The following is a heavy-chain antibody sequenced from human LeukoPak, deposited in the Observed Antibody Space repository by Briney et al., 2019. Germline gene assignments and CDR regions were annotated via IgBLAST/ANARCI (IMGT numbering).Heavy chain of an antibody. CDR2: IYYSGST. V-gene: IGHV4-30-4*08. CDR1: GGSISSGDYY. CDR3: ARTSTYYDFWSGYRDFDY. Sequence: SETLSLTCTVSGGSISSGDYYWSWIRHPPGKGLEWIGYIYYSGSTYYNPSLKSRVTISLDTSKNHFSLHMRSVTAADTAVYYCARTSTYYDFWSGYRDFDYWGQGTLVTVSS. J-gene: IGHJ4*02. D-gene: IGHD3-3*01.